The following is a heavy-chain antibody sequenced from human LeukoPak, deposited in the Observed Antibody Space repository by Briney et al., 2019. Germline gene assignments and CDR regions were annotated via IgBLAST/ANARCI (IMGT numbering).Heavy chain of an antibody. D-gene: IGHD2-21*01. J-gene: IGHJ4*02. CDR3: ATDLSFLGFPGY. V-gene: IGHV1-24*01. Sequence: ASVKVSCKVSGYTLTELSMHWVRQAPGKGLEWMGGFDPEDGETIYAQKFQGRVTMTEDTSTDTAYMELSSLRSEDTAVYYCATDLSFLGFPGYWGQGPLVTVSS. CDR2: FDPEDGET. CDR1: GYTLTELS.